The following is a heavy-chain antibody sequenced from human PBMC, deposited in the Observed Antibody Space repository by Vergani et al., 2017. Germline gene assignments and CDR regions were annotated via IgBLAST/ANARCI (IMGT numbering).Heavy chain of an antibody. CDR3: ARHEYHSSSSPWFDP. Sequence: QVQLQESGPGLVKPSETLSLTCTVSNDSVSNTFYYWGWIRQTPGKGLEWIGSIYYSGSTYYNPSLESRVTMSVDTSKSQFSLKLSSVTAADTAVYYCARHEYHSSSSPWFDPWGQGTLVTVSS. J-gene: IGHJ5*02. V-gene: IGHV4-39*01. D-gene: IGHD6-13*01. CDR1: NDSVSNTFYY. CDR2: IYYSGST.